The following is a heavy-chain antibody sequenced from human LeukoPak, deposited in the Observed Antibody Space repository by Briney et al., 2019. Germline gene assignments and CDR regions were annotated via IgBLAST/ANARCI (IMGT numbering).Heavy chain of an antibody. V-gene: IGHV4-59*11. CDR2: IYYSGST. Sequence: SETLSLTCTVSGGSISSHYWSWIRQPPGKGLEWIGYIYYSGSTNYNPSLKSRVTISVDTSKNQFSLKLSSVTAADTAGYYCARAIAARWVDYWGQGTLVTVSS. CDR3: ARAIAARWVDY. CDR1: GGSISSHY. J-gene: IGHJ4*02. D-gene: IGHD6-6*01.